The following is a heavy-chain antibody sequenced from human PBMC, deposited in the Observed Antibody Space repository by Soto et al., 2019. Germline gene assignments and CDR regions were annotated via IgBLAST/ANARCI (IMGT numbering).Heavy chain of an antibody. J-gene: IGHJ4*02. V-gene: IGHV1-8*01. CDR3: AREGSPNCSGGSCYSFDY. CDR2: MNPNSGDT. D-gene: IGHD2-15*01. CDR1: GYTFTTYD. Sequence: QVQLVQSGAEVQKPGASVKVSCKASGYTFTTYDINWVRQATGQGLEWMGWMNPNSGDTGYAEKFQGRVTMTRNTAINTAYMELSSLTSEDTAVYYCAREGSPNCSGGSCYSFDYWGQGTLVTVSS.